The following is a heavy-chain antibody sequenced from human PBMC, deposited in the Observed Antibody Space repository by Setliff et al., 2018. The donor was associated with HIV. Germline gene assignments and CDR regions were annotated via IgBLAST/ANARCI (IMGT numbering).Heavy chain of an antibody. V-gene: IGHV4-59*01. CDR2: IYSSGST. CDR1: GGSISSYY. Sequence: SETLSLTCTVSGGSISSYYWSWIRQSPGKGLEWIGHIYSSGSTYYNPSLKSRFTISVDTSKNQFSLKLGSVTAADTAVYYCARGDTRNYYGGDYFDYWGQGSLVTVSS. D-gene: IGHD1-26*01. J-gene: IGHJ4*02. CDR3: ARGDTRNYYGGDYFDY.